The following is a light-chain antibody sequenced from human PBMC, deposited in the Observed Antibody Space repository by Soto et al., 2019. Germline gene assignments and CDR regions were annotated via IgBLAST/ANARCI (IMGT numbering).Light chain of an antibody. Sequence: DIPMTQSPSTLSASVADRVTIACRASQAISGYLAWYQRKPGKAPKLLIYDAANLQTGVSSRFSGSGSGTEFTLTIHSLQPDDFATYYCQQYSSYPLTFGGGTKVEIK. CDR3: QQYSSYPLT. V-gene: IGKV1-5*01. J-gene: IGKJ4*01. CDR1: QAISGY. CDR2: DAA.